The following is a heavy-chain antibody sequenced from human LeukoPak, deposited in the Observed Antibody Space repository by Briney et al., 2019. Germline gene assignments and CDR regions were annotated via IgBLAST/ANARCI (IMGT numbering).Heavy chain of an antibody. CDR1: GGSISSYY. V-gene: IGHV4-4*09. D-gene: IGHD3-3*01. CDR2: IYTSGST. J-gene: IGHJ6*03. Sequence: SETLSLTCTVSGGSISSYYWSWIRQPPGKGLEWIGYIYTSGSTNYNPSLKSRVTISVDTSKNQFSLKLSSVTAADTAVYYCARTLYYDFWSGYYYYMAVWGKGTTVTVSS. CDR3: ARTLYYDFWSGYYYYMAV.